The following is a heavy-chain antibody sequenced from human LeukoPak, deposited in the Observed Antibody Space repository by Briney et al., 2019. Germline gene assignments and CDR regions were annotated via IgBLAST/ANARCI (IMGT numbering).Heavy chain of an antibody. CDR2: IFPDDSDT. Sequence: GESLKISCKVSGYTFTTYWIAWVRQVPGKGLEWMAIIFPDDSDTRYSPSFQGQVTISADKSTSTAYLQWSSLKASDTAMYYCARPPYSGILHAFDIWGQGTMVTVSS. CDR3: ARPPYSGILHAFDI. D-gene: IGHD1-26*01. CDR1: GYTFTTYW. J-gene: IGHJ3*02. V-gene: IGHV5-51*01.